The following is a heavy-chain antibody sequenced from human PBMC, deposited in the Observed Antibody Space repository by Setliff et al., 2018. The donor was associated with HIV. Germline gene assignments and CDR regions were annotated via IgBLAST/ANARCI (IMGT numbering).Heavy chain of an antibody. D-gene: IGHD2-8*01. J-gene: IGHJ4*02. CDR2: IGVYNGHT. CDR1: GGSFSDYA. Sequence: ASVKVSCKASGGSFSDYAINWVRQAPGQGLEWVGWIGVYNGHTNFAQKLQDRVTMTTDKSTSTAYMELSSLRSEDTAVYYCARTSYCTNGLCYKYYFDYWGQGTLVTVSS. V-gene: IGHV1-18*01. CDR3: ARTSYCTNGLCYKYYFDY.